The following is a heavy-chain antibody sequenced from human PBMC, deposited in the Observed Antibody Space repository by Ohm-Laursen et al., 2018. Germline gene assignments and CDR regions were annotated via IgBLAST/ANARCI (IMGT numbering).Heavy chain of an antibody. CDR3: AKGRDLTGG. V-gene: IGHV3-7*01. J-gene: IGHJ4*02. CDR2: MNEIGSEK. CDR1: GFTFTSYW. Sequence: GSLRLSCTASGFTFTSYWMSWARQAPGKGLEWVANMNEIGSEKYFVDSVRGRFTISRDNAKNSLFLQMNSLRVEDTAVYYCAKGRDLTGGWGQGTLVNVSS. D-gene: IGHD2-8*02.